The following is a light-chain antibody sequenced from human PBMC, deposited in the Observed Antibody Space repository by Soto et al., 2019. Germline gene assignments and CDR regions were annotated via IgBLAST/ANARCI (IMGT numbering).Light chain of an antibody. CDR3: CSYAGSSTWV. Sequence: QSVLTQPASVSGSPGQSITISCTGTSSDVGSYNLVSWYQQHPGKAPKLMIYEVSKRPSGVSNRFSGSKSGNTASLTISGLQAEDEADYYWCSYAGSSTWVFGGGTQLTVL. V-gene: IGLV2-23*02. J-gene: IGLJ3*02. CDR2: EVS. CDR1: SSDVGSYNL.